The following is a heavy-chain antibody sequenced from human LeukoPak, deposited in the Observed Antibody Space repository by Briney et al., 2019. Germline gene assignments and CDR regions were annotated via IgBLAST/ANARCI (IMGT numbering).Heavy chain of an antibody. CDR2: INAGNYNT. CDR3: ARDYDSSGSFFGY. CDR1: GYTFITYA. J-gene: IGHJ4*02. V-gene: IGHV1-3*01. D-gene: IGHD3-22*01. Sequence: GASVKVSCKASGYTFITYAIHWVRQAPGQRLEWMGWINAGNYNTKYSQKFQGRVTITRDTSASTAYMELSSLRSEDTAVYYCARDYDSSGSFFGYWGQGTLVTVSS.